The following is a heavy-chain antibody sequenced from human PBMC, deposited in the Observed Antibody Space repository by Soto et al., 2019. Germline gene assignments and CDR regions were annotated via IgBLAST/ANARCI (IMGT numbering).Heavy chain of an antibody. Sequence: QITLKESGPTLVKPTQTLTLTCTFSGFSFSTRGVGVAWIRQPPGKALEWLALIYWDDDEGYSPSLKSRLTITKVPSKHQLVPTPTNIHPVATAPCSCVHTPRAYSYQFAYWGQATRVTVSS. J-gene: IGHJ4*02. CDR1: GFSFSTRGVG. CDR3: VHTPRAYSYQFAY. D-gene: IGHD5-18*01. CDR2: IYWDDDE. V-gene: IGHV2-5*02.